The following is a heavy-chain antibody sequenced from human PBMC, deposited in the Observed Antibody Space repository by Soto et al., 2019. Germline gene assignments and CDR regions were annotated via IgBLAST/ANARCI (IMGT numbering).Heavy chain of an antibody. CDR3: SKDPSTGPADY. Sequence: GSLRLSCTSFTQYGMSWIRRPPGKGLEWISTIGPTGNTHYADSVAGRFTISRDDSTNTLYLQMDSLRVDDTGVYYCSKDPSTGPADYWGQGTLVTVSS. D-gene: IGHD3-9*01. V-gene: IGHV3-23*01. CDR2: IGPTGNT. CDR1: TQYG. J-gene: IGHJ4*02.